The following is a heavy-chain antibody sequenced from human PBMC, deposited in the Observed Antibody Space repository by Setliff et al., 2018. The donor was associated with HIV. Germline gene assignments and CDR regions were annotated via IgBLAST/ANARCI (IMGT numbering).Heavy chain of an antibody. CDR3: ARGGITAYYFEH. CDR2: TYYRYKWYT. D-gene: IGHD5-18*01. J-gene: IGHJ4*02. Sequence: SQTLSLTCAISGYSVSSDSAAWKWIRQSPSGGLEWLARTYYRYKWYTDYAVSVKRRVTINPDTSRNQSSLPLSSVIPDDSAVYFCARGGITAYYFEHWAQGTLVTVSS. CDR1: GYSVSSDSAA. V-gene: IGHV6-1*01.